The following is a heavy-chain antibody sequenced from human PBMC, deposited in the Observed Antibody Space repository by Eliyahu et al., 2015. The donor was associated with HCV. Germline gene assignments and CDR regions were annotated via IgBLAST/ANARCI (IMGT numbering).Heavy chain of an antibody. D-gene: IGHD3-22*01. J-gene: IGHJ4*02. CDR3: TRDYDSSAYYFSNY. CDR2: IRSKAYGGTT. V-gene: IGHV3-49*04. CDR1: GFILXDXA. Sequence: EVQLVESGGGXVQXGRSLRLSCTASGFILXDXAMSWVXQAPGKGLEWVGFIRSKAYGGTTEYAASLKGRFTISRDDSKNIAYLQMNSLKTEDTAVYYCTRDYDSSAYYFSNYWGQGTLVTVSS.